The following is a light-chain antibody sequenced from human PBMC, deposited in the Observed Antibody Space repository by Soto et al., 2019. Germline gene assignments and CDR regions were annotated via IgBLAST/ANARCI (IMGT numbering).Light chain of an antibody. Sequence: QSALTQPGSVYGCPGQSITISCTGTSSEVGGYNYVSWYQQHPGRAPKLLIYEVSNRPSGVSNRFSGSKSHNTASLTISRLHAEDEADYSCSSYTSSSSGAFGTGTKVTVL. CDR3: SSYTSSSSGA. CDR1: SSEVGGYNY. CDR2: EVS. V-gene: IGLV2-14*01. J-gene: IGLJ1*01.